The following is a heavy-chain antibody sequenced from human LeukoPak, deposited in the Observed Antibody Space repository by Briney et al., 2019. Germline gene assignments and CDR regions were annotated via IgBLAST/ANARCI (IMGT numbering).Heavy chain of an antibody. Sequence: SETLSLTCTVSGGSISSYYWSWIRQPAGKGLEWIGRIYTSGSTNYNPSLKSRVTMSVDTSKNQFSLKLSSVTAADTAVYYCASGVTVTKTNAFDIWGQGTMVTVSS. CDR2: IYTSGST. CDR1: GGSISSYY. D-gene: IGHD4-17*01. CDR3: ASGVTVTKTNAFDI. V-gene: IGHV4-4*07. J-gene: IGHJ3*02.